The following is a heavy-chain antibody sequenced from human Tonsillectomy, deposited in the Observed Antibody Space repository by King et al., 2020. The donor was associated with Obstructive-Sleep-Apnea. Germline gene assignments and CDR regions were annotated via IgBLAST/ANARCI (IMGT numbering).Heavy chain of an antibody. V-gene: IGHV3-9*01. J-gene: IGHJ6*02. Sequence: EVQLVESGGGLVQPGRSLRLSCAASGFTFDDYTMHWVRQAPGKGLEWVSGISWNSGSIGYADSVKGRFTISRDNARNSLDLQMNSLRAEDTALYYCAKDIGGWDVYYYYYGMDVWGQGTAVTVSS. CDR2: ISWNSGSI. CDR3: AKDIGGWDVYYYYYGMDV. CDR1: GFTFDDYT. D-gene: IGHD6-19*01.